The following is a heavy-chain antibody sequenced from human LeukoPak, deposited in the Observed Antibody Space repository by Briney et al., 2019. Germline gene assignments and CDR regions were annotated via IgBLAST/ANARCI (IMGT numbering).Heavy chain of an antibody. V-gene: IGHV4-4*07. CDR2: IYTSGST. J-gene: IGHJ4*02. Sequence: MPSETLSLTCTVSGGSISSYYWSWIRQPAGKGLEWIGRIYTSGSTNYNPSLKSRVTMSVDTSENQFSLKLSSVTAADTAVYYCARDRRSGYSSSWYEIDYWGQGTLVTVSS. D-gene: IGHD6-13*01. CDR1: GGSISSYY. CDR3: ARDRRSGYSSSWYEIDY.